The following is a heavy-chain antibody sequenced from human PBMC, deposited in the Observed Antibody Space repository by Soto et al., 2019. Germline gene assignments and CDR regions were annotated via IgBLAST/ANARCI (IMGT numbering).Heavy chain of an antibody. J-gene: IGHJ4*02. D-gene: IGHD3-16*01. CDR2: IIPIFGTA. CDR1: GGTFSSYA. Sequence: ASVKVSCKASGGTFSSYAISGVRQAPGQGLEWMGGIIPIFGTANYAQKFQGRVTITADESTSTAYMELSSLRSEDTAVYYCARDLGDVSYWGQGTLVTVSS. CDR3: ARDLGDVSY. V-gene: IGHV1-69*13.